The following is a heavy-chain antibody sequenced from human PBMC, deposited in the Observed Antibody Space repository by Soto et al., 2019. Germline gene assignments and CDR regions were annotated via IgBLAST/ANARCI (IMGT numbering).Heavy chain of an antibody. V-gene: IGHV4-30-4*01. Sequence: QVQLQESGPGLVKPSQTLSLTCTVSGGSISSGDYYWSWIRQPPGKGLEWIGYIYYSGSTYYNPALKSRVTITVDTSKNQFSLKLSSVTAADTAVYYCARTNFMTTGGGADYWGQGTLVTVSS. CDR3: ARTNFMTTGGGADY. CDR2: IYYSGST. CDR1: GGSISSGDYY. D-gene: IGHD4-17*01. J-gene: IGHJ4*02.